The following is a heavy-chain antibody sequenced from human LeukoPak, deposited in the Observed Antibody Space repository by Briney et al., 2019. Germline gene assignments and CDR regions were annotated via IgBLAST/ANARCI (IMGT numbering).Heavy chain of an antibody. V-gene: IGHV3-7*03. Sequence: PGGSLRLSCAASGFTFSSYWMSWVRQAPGKGLEWVANIKQDGSEKYYVDSVKGRFAISRDNAKNSLYLQMNSLRAEDTAVYYCARAADCSSTSCYFYWFDPWGQGTLVTVSS. CDR2: IKQDGSEK. J-gene: IGHJ5*02. D-gene: IGHD2-2*01. CDR3: ARAADCSSTSCYFYWFDP. CDR1: GFTFSSYW.